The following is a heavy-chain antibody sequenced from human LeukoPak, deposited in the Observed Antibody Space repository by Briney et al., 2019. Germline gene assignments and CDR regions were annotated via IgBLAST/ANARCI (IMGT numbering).Heavy chain of an antibody. D-gene: IGHD2-2*01. J-gene: IGHJ4*02. CDR1: GYTFTGYY. CDR3: ARGKIVVVPAAKGPFDY. V-gene: IGHV1-46*03. Sequence: ASVKVSCKASGYTFTGYYMHWVRQAPGQGLEWMGIINPSGGSTSYAQKFQGRVTMTRDTSTSTVYMELSSLRSEDTAVYYCARGKIVVVPAAKGPFDYWGQGTLVTVSS. CDR2: INPSGGST.